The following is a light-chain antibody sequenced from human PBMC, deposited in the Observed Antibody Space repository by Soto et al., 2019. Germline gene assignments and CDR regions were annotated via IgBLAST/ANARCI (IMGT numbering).Light chain of an antibody. J-gene: IGLJ1*01. V-gene: IGLV2-14*01. CDR3: SSYTTSAPYV. Sequence: QSALTQPASVSGSPGQSITISCTGTSSDVGAYNFVSWYQHHPGRAPKLIIYEVTIRPSGVSNRFSGSKSGNTASLTISGLQAEDEADYYCSSYTTSAPYVFGSWTKLTVL. CDR1: SSDVGAYNF. CDR2: EVT.